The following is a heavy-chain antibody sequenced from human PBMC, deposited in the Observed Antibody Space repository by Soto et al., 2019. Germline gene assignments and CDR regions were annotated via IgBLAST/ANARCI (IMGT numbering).Heavy chain of an antibody. CDR3: AKDRSSFYCGDYGPYFDY. V-gene: IGHV3-23*01. CDR1: GFTFSSYA. J-gene: IGHJ4*02. CDR2: ISGSGGST. D-gene: IGHD4-17*01. Sequence: EVQLLESGGGLVQPGGSLRLSCAASGFTFSSYAMSWVRQAPGKGLEWVSAISGSGGSTYYADSVKGRFTISRDNSKNTLYLQRNSLRAEDTAVYYCAKDRSSFYCGDYGPYFDYWGQGTLVTVSS.